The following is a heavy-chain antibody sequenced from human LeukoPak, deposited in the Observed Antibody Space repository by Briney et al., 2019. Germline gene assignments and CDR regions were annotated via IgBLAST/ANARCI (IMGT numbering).Heavy chain of an antibody. D-gene: IGHD5-24*01. J-gene: IGHJ4*02. V-gene: IGHV3-21*01. CDR1: GFTFSSYA. CDR2: ISSSSSYI. CDR3: ARDGRDGYNDF. Sequence: GGSLRLSCAASGFTFSSYAVSWVRQAPGKGLKWVSSISSSSSYIYYADSVKGRFTISRDNAKNSLYLQMNSLRAEDTAVYYCARDGRDGYNDFWGQGTLVTVSS.